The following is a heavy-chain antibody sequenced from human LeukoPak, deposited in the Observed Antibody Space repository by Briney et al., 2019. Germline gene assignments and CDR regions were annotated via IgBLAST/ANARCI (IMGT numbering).Heavy chain of an antibody. V-gene: IGHV1-2*02. CDR1: GYTFTGYY. D-gene: IGHD3-22*01. CDR2: INPNSGDT. J-gene: IGHJ4*02. Sequence: GASVKVPCKTSGYTFTGYYLHWVCQARGQGLEWMGWINPNSGDTTYTQKFQGRVTMTGDTSISTAYMELSRLMSDDTAVYYCARIGLKSSGYYRLDYWGQGTLVTVSS. CDR3: ARIGLKSSGYYRLDY.